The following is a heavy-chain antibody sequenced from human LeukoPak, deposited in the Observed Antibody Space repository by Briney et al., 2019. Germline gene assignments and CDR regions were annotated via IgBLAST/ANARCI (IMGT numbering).Heavy chain of an antibody. V-gene: IGHV4-39*01. Sequence: SETLSLTCTVSGGSISSSGYYWGWIRQPPGEGLEWIGSIYYSGNTYYNPSLKSRVTISVDTSKNQFSLKLRSVTAADTAVYYCTGGDYDLLTGYWAVRDYWGQGALVTVSS. CDR2: IYYSGNT. J-gene: IGHJ4*02. D-gene: IGHD3-9*01. CDR1: GGSISSSGYY. CDR3: TGGDYDLLTGYWAVRDY.